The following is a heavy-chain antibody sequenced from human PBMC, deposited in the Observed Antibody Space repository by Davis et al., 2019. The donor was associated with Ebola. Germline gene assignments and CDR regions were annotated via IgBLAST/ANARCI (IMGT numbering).Heavy chain of an antibody. CDR2: INPNSGGT. J-gene: IGHJ5*02. V-gene: IGHV1-2*06. Sequence: ASVQVSCKASGFTFTAYYIHWVRQAPGQGLEWMGQINPNSGGTDYAQKFQGRVTMTRDTSISTAYMELSRLRSDDTAVYYCARGGVAATTGWFDPWGQGTLVTVSS. CDR3: ARGGVAATTGWFDP. CDR1: GFTFTAYY. D-gene: IGHD2-15*01.